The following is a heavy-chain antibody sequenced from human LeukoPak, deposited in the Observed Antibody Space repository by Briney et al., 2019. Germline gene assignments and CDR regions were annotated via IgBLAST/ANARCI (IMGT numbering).Heavy chain of an antibody. CDR3: ARDLYYYDSSGYYRKDY. J-gene: IGHJ4*02. V-gene: IGHV3-21*01. CDR1: GFTFSSYI. D-gene: IGHD3-22*01. Sequence: GGSLRLSCAASGFTFSSYIMNRVRQAPGKGLEWVSSISSSSSYIYYADSVKGRFTISRDNAKNSLYLQMNSLRAEDTAVYYCARDLYYYDSSGYYRKDYWGQGTLVTVSS. CDR2: ISSSSSYI.